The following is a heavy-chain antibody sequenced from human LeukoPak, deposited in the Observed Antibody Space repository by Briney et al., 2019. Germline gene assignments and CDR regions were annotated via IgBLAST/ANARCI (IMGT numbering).Heavy chain of an antibody. V-gene: IGHV3-23*01. D-gene: IGHD2-2*02. CDR1: GFTFSSYA. J-gene: IGHJ5*02. CDR2: ISGSGGST. CDR3: AKEGDACSSTSCYMNWFDP. Sequence: GGSLRLSCAASGFTFSSYAMSWVRQAPGKGLEWVSAISGSGGSTYYADSVKGRFTISRDNSKNTLYLQMNSLRAEDTAVYYCAKEGDACSSTSCYMNWFDPWGQGTLVTVSS.